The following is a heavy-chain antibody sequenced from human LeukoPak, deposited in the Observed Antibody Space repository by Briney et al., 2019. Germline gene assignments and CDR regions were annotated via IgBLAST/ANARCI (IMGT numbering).Heavy chain of an antibody. D-gene: IGHD3-10*01. CDR3: AASITMFDY. Sequence: GGSLRLSCAASGFTFSRYWMSWVRQAPGKGLEWVANIKEDGTVKYYVESVMGRFTISRDNAKNSLYLQMNSLRAEDTAVYYCAASITMFDYWGQGTLVTVSS. J-gene: IGHJ4*02. V-gene: IGHV3-7*02. CDR2: IKEDGTVK. CDR1: GFTFSRYW.